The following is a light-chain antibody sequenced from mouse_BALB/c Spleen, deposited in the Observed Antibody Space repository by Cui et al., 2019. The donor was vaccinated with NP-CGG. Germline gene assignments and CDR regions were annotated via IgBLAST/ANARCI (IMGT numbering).Light chain of an antibody. CDR1: TGAVTTSNY. Sequence: QAVVTQESALTTSPGETVTLTCRSSTGAVTTSNYANWVQEKPDHLFTGLIGGTNNRAPGFPARFSGSLIGDKAALTITRAQTEDEAIYFCALWYSNHWVFGGGTKLTVL. J-gene: IGLJ1*01. V-gene: IGLV1*01. CDR3: ALWYSNHWV. CDR2: GTN.